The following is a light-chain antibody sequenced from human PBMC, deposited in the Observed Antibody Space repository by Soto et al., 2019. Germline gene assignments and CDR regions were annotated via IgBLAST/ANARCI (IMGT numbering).Light chain of an antibody. Sequence: EIVLTQSPATLSLSAGEKATLSCRASQSISSSLAWYQHRPGQAPRLLIYDASNRATGIPARFSGSGSGTDFTLSISSLEAEDFAVYYCQHRSGWPLTFGGGTRVEIK. J-gene: IGKJ4*01. CDR3: QHRSGWPLT. V-gene: IGKV3-11*01. CDR2: DAS. CDR1: QSISSS.